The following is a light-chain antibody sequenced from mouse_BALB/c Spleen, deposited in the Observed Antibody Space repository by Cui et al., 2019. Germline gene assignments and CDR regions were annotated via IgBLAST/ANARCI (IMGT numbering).Light chain of an antibody. CDR1: SRVSY. CDR3: QQWSSYPRT. CDR2: DTS. V-gene: IGKV4-55*01. Sequence: QIVLTQPPAIMSASPGEKVTMTCSASSRVSYMYWYQQKPGSSPRLLIYDTSNLASGVPVRFSGSGSGTSYSLTSSRMEAEDAATYYCQQWSSYPRTFGGGTKLEIK. J-gene: IGKJ1*01.